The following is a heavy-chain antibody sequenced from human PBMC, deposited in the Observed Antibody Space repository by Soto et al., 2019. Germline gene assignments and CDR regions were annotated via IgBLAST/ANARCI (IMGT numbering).Heavy chain of an antibody. CDR2: INPNSGGT. D-gene: IGHD3-10*01. CDR3: ARDLLPTMFRGVIGEGYYYYGMDV. J-gene: IGHJ6*02. CDR1: GYTFTGDY. Sequence: ASVKVSCKASGYTFTGDYIHWVRQAPGQGLEWRGWINPNSGGTNYAQQIQDRVTMTRDTSISTAYMDLRRLRSADTAVYYCARDLLPTMFRGVIGEGYYYYGMDVWGQGTTVTVSS. V-gene: IGHV1-2*02.